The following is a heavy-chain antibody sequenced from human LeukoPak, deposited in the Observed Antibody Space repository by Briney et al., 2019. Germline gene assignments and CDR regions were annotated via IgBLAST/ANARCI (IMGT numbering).Heavy chain of an antibody. J-gene: IGHJ4*02. V-gene: IGHV3-21*01. CDR3: ARWGFSYGSDY. CDR1: GFTFNTYS. D-gene: IGHD5-18*01. CDR2: ISGSRTYI. Sequence: GGSLRLSCAASGFTFNTYSINWVRQGPGKGLEWVSSISGSRTYIFYADSVKGRFTISRDNAKNSLYLQMNSLRAEDTAVYYCARWGFSYGSDYWGQGTLVTVSS.